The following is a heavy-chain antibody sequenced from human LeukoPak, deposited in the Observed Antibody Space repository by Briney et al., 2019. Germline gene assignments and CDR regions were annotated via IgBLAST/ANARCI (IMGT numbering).Heavy chain of an antibody. Sequence: GGSLRLSCAASGFTVSSNYMSWVRQAPGKGLEWVSVIYSDGSTYYADSVKGRFTISRDNSKNTLYLQMNSLRAEDTAVYYCASHDYGDYGHFDYWGQGTLATVSS. J-gene: IGHJ4*02. CDR1: GFTVSSNY. V-gene: IGHV3-66*04. CDR2: IYSDGST. D-gene: IGHD4-17*01. CDR3: ASHDYGDYGHFDY.